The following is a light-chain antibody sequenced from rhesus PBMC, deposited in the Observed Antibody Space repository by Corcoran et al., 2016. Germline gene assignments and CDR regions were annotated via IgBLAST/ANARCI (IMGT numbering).Light chain of an antibody. CDR1: QSVSNY. V-gene: IGKV3-24*04. Sequence: EIVMTQSPATLALSPGERATLSCRASQSVSNYLAWYQQKPGQAPRLLIYGASSRATGIPDRFSGSGSGTEFTLTISSLEPEDVGIYFCLQSSNWWTFGQGTKVEIK. J-gene: IGKJ1*01. CDR2: GAS. CDR3: LQSSNWWT.